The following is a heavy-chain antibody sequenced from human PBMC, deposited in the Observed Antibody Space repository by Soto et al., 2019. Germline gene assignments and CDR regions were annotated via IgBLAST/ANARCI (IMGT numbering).Heavy chain of an antibody. CDR3: ARGLMVRGVIVRSDYYYYYGMDV. J-gene: IGHJ6*02. D-gene: IGHD3-10*01. CDR1: GYTFTGYY. CDR2: INPNSGGT. Sequence: ASVKVSCKASGYTFTGYYMHWVRQAPGQGLEGMGWINPNSGGTNYAQKFQGWVTMTRDTSISTAYMELSRLRSDDTAVYYCARGLMVRGVIVRSDYYYYYGMDVWGQGTTVTVSS. V-gene: IGHV1-2*04.